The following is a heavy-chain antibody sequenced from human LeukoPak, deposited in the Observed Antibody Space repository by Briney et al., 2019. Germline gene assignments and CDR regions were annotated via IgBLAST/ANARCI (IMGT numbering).Heavy chain of an antibody. CDR3: AKDLLWYYYDGRGYTDDS. CDR2: INTISSYI. Sequence: GGSLRLSCAASGFTFSSYSFNWVRQAPGKGLEWVSSINTISSYIYYADSVKGRFTISRDNAKNSLSLQMNSLRAEDTAVYYCAKDLLWYYYDGRGYTDDSWGQGTLVTVSS. V-gene: IGHV3-21*04. CDR1: GFTFSSYS. D-gene: IGHD3-22*01. J-gene: IGHJ4*02.